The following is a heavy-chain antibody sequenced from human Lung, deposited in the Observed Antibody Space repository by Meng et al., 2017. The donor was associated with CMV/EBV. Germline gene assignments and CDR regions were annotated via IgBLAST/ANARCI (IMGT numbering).Heavy chain of an antibody. CDR3: ARGHTNSGSFVEYYAMDV. V-gene: IGHV4-59*01. D-gene: IGHD1-26*01. CDR2: IHYSGNT. CDR1: GASISSYY. Sequence: SETLSLTCTVSGASISSYYWSWIRQPPGRGLEWIGNIHYSGNTNYNPSLMVRVTMSVTTSADQFSLRLNSVTAAATAVYYCARGHTNSGSFVEYYAMDVWGQGATVTVSS. J-gene: IGHJ6*02.